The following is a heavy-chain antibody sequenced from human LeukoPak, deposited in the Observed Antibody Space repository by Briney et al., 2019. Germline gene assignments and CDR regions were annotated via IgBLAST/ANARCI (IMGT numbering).Heavy chain of an antibody. CDR1: GLTFSSYG. Sequence: QPGGSLRLSCAASGLTFSSYGMHWVRQAPGKGLEWVAFIRYDGSNKYYADSVKGRFTISRDNSKNTLYLQMNSLRAEDTAVYYCAKPVARTSYGYSGTDYWGQGTLVTVSS. D-gene: IGHD5-18*01. V-gene: IGHV3-30*02. J-gene: IGHJ4*02. CDR2: IRYDGSNK. CDR3: AKPVARTSYGYSGTDY.